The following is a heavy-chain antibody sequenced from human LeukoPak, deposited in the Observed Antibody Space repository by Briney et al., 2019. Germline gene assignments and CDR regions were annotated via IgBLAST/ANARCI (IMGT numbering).Heavy chain of an antibody. V-gene: IGHV1-18*01. CDR3: ARQGYSGHSQGAADY. J-gene: IGHJ4*02. CDR1: GYTFSIYG. CDR2: ISVYNGNT. D-gene: IGHD4-23*01. Sequence: GASVRVSRKASGYTFSIYGFSWVRQAPGQGLEWMGWISVYNGNTNYAQKFQGRVTMTTDTSTSTAHMELRSLRSDDTAVYYCARQGYSGHSQGAADYWGQGTLVTVSS.